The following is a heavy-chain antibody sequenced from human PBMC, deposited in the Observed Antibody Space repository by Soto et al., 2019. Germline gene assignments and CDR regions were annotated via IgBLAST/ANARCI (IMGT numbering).Heavy chain of an antibody. CDR3: ARSSGLGIDF. CDR2: IWYDESKK. J-gene: IGHJ4*02. Sequence: QVQLVESGGGVVQPGRSLRLSCAASGFTFNTHGMHWVRQAPGKGLEWVAVIWYDESKKYYENSVTCRFTISRDNSRSALYLQMDSLRAEDTGVYYCARSSGLGIDFWGQGTLVTVSS. V-gene: IGHV3-33*01. CDR1: GFTFNTHG. D-gene: IGHD6-19*01.